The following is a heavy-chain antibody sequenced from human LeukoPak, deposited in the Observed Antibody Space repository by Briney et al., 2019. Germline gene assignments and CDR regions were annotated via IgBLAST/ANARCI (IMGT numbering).Heavy chain of an antibody. V-gene: IGHV3-15*01. CDR1: GVTLSDAW. CDR3: TDSIIGGAH. CDR2: IKSKGAGGTA. J-gene: IGHJ4*02. Sequence: GVSLRLSCIVSGVTLSDAWMTWVRQAPGKGLESVARIKSKGAGGTADYAAPVKGRFTISRDDSKNMLFLQMNSLKIEDTAVYYCTDSIIGGAHWGQGTLVTVSS. D-gene: IGHD1-26*01.